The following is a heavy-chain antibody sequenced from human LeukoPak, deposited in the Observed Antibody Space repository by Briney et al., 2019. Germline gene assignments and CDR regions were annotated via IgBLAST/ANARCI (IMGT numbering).Heavy chain of an antibody. J-gene: IGHJ6*03. Sequence: PGGSLRLSCAASGFTFSSNSMTWVRQAPGKGLEWVSGVCCGGSTYYAESVKGRFTISRDNSKNTLYLQMNRLRAEDTAVYYCARLVNDFYDSSVRLSSNFYYMDVWGKGTTVTVSS. CDR3: ARLVNDFYDSSVRLSSNFYYMDV. D-gene: IGHD3-22*01. CDR2: VCCGGST. CDR1: GFTFSSNS. V-gene: IGHV3-66*02.